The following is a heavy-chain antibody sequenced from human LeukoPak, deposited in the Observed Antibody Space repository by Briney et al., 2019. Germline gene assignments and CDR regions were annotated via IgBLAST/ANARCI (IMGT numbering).Heavy chain of an antibody. CDR2: IYYSGST. CDR1: GYSISSGYY. Sequence: SETLSLTCTVSGYSISSGYYWGWIRQAPGKGLEWIGSIYYSGSTYYNPSLKSRVTISVDTSKNQFSLNLSSVTAADTAVYYCARQEIGLRSFDPWGQGTLVTVSS. D-gene: IGHD3/OR15-3a*01. V-gene: IGHV4-38-2*02. CDR3: ARQEIGLRSFDP. J-gene: IGHJ5*02.